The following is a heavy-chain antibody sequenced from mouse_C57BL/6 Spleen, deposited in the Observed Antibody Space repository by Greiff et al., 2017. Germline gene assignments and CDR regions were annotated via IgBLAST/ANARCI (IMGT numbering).Heavy chain of an antibody. CDR3: ARCPLGSSYVSYWYFDV. CDR2: IYPGSGST. D-gene: IGHD1-1*01. J-gene: IGHJ1*03. Sequence: QVQLKQSGAELVKPGASVKMSCKASGYTFTSYWITWVKQRPGQGLEWIGDIYPGSGSTNYNEKFKSKATLTVDTSSSTAYMQLSSLTSDDSAVYYCARCPLGSSYVSYWYFDVWGTGTTVTVSS. CDR1: GYTFTSYW. V-gene: IGHV1-55*01.